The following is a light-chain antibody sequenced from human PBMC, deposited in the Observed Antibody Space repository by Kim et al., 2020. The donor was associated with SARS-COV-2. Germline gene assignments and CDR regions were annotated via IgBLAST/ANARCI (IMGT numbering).Light chain of an antibody. CDR1: HYFASW. Sequence: ESIGDRVTLTCRASHYFASWLAWYQQKPGKAPKVLITKASSLESGVPSRFSGSESGTEFTLTITSLQPDDFATYYCQQYYDLSRTFVQGTKVDIK. J-gene: IGKJ1*01. CDR3: QQYYDLSRT. CDR2: KAS. V-gene: IGKV1-5*03.